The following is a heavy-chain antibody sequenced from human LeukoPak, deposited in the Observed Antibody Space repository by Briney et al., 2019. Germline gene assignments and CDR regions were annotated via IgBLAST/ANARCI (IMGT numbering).Heavy chain of an antibody. Sequence: PGGSLRLSCAASGFTFSAFGMHWVRQAPGKGLEWVTFIPYDGSDKYYADSVKGRFTISRDNSKNTLYLQMNNMRTEDTAVHYCAREALEWSPPDIWGQGTTVTVSS. CDR3: AREALEWSPPDI. J-gene: IGHJ3*02. CDR1: GFTFSAFG. D-gene: IGHD3-3*01. V-gene: IGHV3-30*19. CDR2: IPYDGSDK.